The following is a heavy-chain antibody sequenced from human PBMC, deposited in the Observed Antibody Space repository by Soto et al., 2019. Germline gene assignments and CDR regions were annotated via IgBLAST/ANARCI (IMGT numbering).Heavy chain of an antibody. J-gene: IGHJ5*02. D-gene: IGHD3-16*02. CDR2: IYYSGST. V-gene: IGHV4-59*01. CDR3: ARDVITFGGVIVPWFDP. CDR1: GGSISSYY. Sequence: PSETLSLTCTVSGGSISSYYWSWIRQPPGKGLEWIGYIYYSGSTNYNPSLKSRVTISVDTSKNQFSLKLSSVTAADTAVYYCARDVITFGGVIVPWFDPWGQGTLVTVSS.